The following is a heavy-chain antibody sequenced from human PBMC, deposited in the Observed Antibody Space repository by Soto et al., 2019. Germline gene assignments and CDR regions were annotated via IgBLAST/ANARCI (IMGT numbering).Heavy chain of an antibody. V-gene: IGHV4-31*03. J-gene: IGHJ4*02. CDR1: GGSISSGGYY. CDR2: IYYSGST. CDR3: ARVPIYYYGSGSYGDY. Sequence: PSETLSLTCTVSGGSISSGGYYWSWIRQHPGKGLEWIGYIYYSGSTYYNPSLKSRVTISVDTSKNQFSLKPSSVTAADTAVYYCARVPIYYYGSGSYGDYWGQGTRVPVSS. D-gene: IGHD3-10*01.